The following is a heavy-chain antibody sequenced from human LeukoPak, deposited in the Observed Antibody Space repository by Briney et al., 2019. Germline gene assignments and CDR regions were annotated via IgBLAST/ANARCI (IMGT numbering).Heavy chain of an antibody. CDR1: GGSISSYY. D-gene: IGHD2-2*01. J-gene: IGHJ6*03. CDR3: AKYGVEVSDAPLNQYPNYRAI. V-gene: IGHV4-59*01. CDR2: IYYSGST. Sequence: SETLSLTCTVSGGSISSYYWSWIRQPPGKGLEWIGYIYYSGSTNYNPSLKSRVTISVDTSKKQFSLKLSSVTAADTAVYYCAKYGVEVSDAPLNQYPNYRAIWGKGTRVTAPS.